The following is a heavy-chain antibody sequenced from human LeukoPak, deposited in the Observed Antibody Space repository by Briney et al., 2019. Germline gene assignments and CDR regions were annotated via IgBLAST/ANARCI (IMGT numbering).Heavy chain of an antibody. CDR1: GFTFSTYG. Sequence: GGSLRLSCAAFGFTFSTYGMNWVRQAPGKGLEWVSSISSGSVYIYYADSVKGRFTISRDNAKSSLYLQMNSLRAEDTAVYYCARDEHGSGSYYNFDYWGQGTLVTVSS. D-gene: IGHD3-10*01. CDR2: ISSGSVYI. V-gene: IGHV3-21*01. CDR3: ARDEHGSGSYYNFDY. J-gene: IGHJ4*02.